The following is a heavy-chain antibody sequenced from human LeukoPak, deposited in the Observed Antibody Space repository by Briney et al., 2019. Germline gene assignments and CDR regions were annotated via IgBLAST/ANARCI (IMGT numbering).Heavy chain of an antibody. CDR3: ARGGGLDV. J-gene: IGHJ6*02. CDR1: GFAFGTYA. V-gene: IGHV3-21*04. Sequence: GGSLRLSCAGSGFAFGTYAMGWVRQAPGKGLEWVSNIKSDGSNINYADSVKGRFTISRDNAKNSLYLQMSNLRAEDTAVYFCARGGGLDVWGQGATVTVSS. D-gene: IGHD3-16*01. CDR2: IKSDGSNI.